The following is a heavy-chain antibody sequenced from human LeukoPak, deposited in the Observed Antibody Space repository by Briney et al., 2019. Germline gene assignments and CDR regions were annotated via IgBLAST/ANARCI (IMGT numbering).Heavy chain of an antibody. CDR1: GYTFTSYG. J-gene: IGHJ4*02. CDR2: ISAYNGNT. CDR3: ARDGVAYCGGDCYLSGPDY. Sequence: ASVKVSCKASGYTFTSYGISWVRQAPGQGLEWMGWISAYNGNTNYAQKLQGRVTMTTDTSTSTAYMELRSLRSDDTAVYYCARDGVAYCGGDCYLSGPDYWGQGTLVTVSS. V-gene: IGHV1-18*01. D-gene: IGHD2-21*01.